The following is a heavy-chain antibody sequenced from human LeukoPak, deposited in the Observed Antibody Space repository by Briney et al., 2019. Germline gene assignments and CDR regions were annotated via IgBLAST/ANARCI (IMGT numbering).Heavy chain of an antibody. Sequence: PGGSLRLSCAASGFTFSSYEMNWVRQAPGKGLEWVSYISSSGSTIYYADSVKGRFTISRDNAKNSLYLQMNSLRAEDTAVYYCTTLGNSGSSNYWGQGTLVTVSS. J-gene: IGHJ4*02. CDR2: ISSSGSTI. V-gene: IGHV3-48*03. CDR3: TTLGNSGSSNY. CDR1: GFTFSSYE. D-gene: IGHD3-10*01.